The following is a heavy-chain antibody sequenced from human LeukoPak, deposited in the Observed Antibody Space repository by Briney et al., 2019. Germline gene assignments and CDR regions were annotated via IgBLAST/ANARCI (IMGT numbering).Heavy chain of an antibody. CDR3: AKDYYDSSGYYNPGMIFHFFDY. CDR1: GFTFSSYA. V-gene: IGHV3-23*01. CDR2: ISGSGGST. D-gene: IGHD3-22*01. Sequence: GGSLRLSCAASGFTFSSYAMSWVRQAPGKGLEWVSAISGSGGSTYYADSVKGRFTISRDNSKNTLYLQMNSLRAEDTAVYYCAKDYYDSSGYYNPGMIFHFFDYWGQGTLVTVSS. J-gene: IGHJ4*02.